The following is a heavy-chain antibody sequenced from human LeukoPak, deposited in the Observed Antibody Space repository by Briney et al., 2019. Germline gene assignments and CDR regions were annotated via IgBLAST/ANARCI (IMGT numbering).Heavy chain of an antibody. Sequence: GGSPRLSCVASGFTFSSYSMNWVRQAPGKGLEWVSYISSGSRTIYYADSVKGRFTVSRDNAKNSLYLQMNSLRAGDTAVYYCARESITGHRDFDYWGQGTLVTVSS. J-gene: IGHJ4*02. CDR1: GFTFSSYS. D-gene: IGHD1-20*01. V-gene: IGHV3-48*01. CDR2: ISSGSRTI. CDR3: ARESITGHRDFDY.